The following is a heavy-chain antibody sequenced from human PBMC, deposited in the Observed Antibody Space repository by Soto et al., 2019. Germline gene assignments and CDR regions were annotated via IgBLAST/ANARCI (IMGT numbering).Heavy chain of an antibody. J-gene: IGHJ3*02. CDR2: IIPILGIA. V-gene: IGHV1-69*02. Sequence: QVQLVQSGAEVKKPGSSVKVSCKASGGTFSSYTISWVRHAPGQGLEWMGRIIPILGIANYAQKFQGRVTITADKSTSTAYMELSSLRSEDTAVYYCAMLISGAGSYDESFDIWGQGTMLTVSS. D-gene: IGHD3-10*01. CDR3: AMLISGAGSYDESFDI. CDR1: GGTFSSYT.